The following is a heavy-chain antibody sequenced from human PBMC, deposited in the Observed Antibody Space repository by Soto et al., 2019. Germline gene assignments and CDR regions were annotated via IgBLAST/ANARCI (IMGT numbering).Heavy chain of an antibody. Sequence: QVALRESGPVLVKPTETLTLTCTVYGFSLNNARMGVALLRQPPGKPLEWLAHIFSYDAKSYNSSLKTRLTMYRDTSNGVVVLTMANMDPVDTAKYYCARRRIFYGDYYWFDPWGPGNRVTVSS. CDR2: IFSYDAK. D-gene: IGHD4-17*01. V-gene: IGHV2-26*01. CDR3: ARRRIFYGDYYWFDP. CDR1: GFSLNNARMG. J-gene: IGHJ5*02.